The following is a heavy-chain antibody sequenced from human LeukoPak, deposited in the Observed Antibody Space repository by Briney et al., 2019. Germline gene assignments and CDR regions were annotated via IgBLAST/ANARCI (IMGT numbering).Heavy chain of an antibody. CDR1: GFTFSNYE. CDR2: ISSSGVTM. CDR3: ARDDRLYTAMVGI. D-gene: IGHD5-18*01. J-gene: IGHJ3*02. Sequence: PGGSLXLSCAASGFTFSNYEMNWVRQAPGRGLEWVSYISSSGVTMYYADSVKGRFTISRDNAKNSLYLQMNSLRAEDTAVYYCARDDRLYTAMVGIWGQGTMVTVSS. V-gene: IGHV3-48*03.